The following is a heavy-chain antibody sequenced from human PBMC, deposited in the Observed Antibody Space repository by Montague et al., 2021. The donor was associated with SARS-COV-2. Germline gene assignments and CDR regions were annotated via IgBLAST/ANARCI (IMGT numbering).Heavy chain of an antibody. CDR1: GTSFSGYY. Sequence: SETLSLTCAVHGTSFSGYYWNWIRQPSGKGLEWIGEINHGGSTKYSPSLKSRLTISADTSKNQFSLKLTSVVAADTAVYYCARLRDGVVPSPILGVGPYYSYYYMDVWGRGTTVTVSS. CDR2: INHGGST. J-gene: IGHJ6*03. D-gene: IGHD3-10*01. CDR3: ARLRDGVVPSPILGVGPYYSYYYMDV. V-gene: IGHV4-34*01.